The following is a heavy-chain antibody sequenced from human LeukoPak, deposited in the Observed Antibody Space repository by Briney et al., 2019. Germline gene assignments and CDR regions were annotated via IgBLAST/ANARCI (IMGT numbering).Heavy chain of an antibody. D-gene: IGHD1-26*01. CDR1: GYTFTSYG. Sequence: AASVKVSCKASGYTFTSYGISWVRQAPGQGLEWMGWISAYNGNTNYAQKLQGRVTMTTDTSTSTAYMELRSLRSDDTAVYYCATESYSGSYLYAFDIWGQGTMVTVSS. V-gene: IGHV1-18*01. CDR2: ISAYNGNT. CDR3: ATESYSGSYLYAFDI. J-gene: IGHJ3*02.